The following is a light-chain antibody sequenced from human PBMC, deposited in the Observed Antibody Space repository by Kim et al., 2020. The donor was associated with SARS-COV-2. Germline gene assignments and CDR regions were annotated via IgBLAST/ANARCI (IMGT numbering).Light chain of an antibody. V-gene: IGKV1-5*03. CDR3: QQYDGLST. CDR1: QNINSG. CDR2: EAS. J-gene: IGKJ1*01. Sequence: TQMTQSPSTLSASVGVRVTITCRPSQNINSGLAWYQQRPGKAPRLLIYEASSLESGVPSRFSGSGSGTEFTLTINSLQPDDFATYYCQQYDGLSTFGQGTKVDIK.